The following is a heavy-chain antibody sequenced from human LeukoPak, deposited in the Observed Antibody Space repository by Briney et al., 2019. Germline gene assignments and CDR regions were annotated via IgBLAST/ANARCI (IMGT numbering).Heavy chain of an antibody. V-gene: IGHV3-23*01. CDR1: GFTFSSYA. CDR3: AKNQWLLLGGNTAFDY. J-gene: IGHJ4*02. Sequence: GGSLRLSCAASGFTFSSYAMSWVRQAPGKGLEWVSAISGSGGSTYYADSVKGRFTISRDNSKNTLYLQMNSLRAEDTAVYYCAKNQWLLLGGNTAFDYWGQGTLVTVSS. CDR2: ISGSGGST. D-gene: IGHD3-22*01.